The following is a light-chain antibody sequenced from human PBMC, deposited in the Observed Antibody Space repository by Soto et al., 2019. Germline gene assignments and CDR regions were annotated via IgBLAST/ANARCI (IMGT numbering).Light chain of an antibody. CDR1: QSVSSN. CDR3: QQYNNWLYT. V-gene: IGKV3-15*01. CDR2: GAS. J-gene: IGKJ2*01. Sequence: EIVMTQSPATLSVSPGERATLSCRASQSVSSNLAWYQQKPVEAPRLLIYGASARATGIPARFSGSGSGTEFTLTISSLQSEDFAVYYCQQYNNWLYTSRQGTKLEIK.